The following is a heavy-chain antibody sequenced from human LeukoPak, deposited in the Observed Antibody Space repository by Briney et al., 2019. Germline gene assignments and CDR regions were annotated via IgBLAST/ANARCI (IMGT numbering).Heavy chain of an antibody. CDR2: ISGAGINT. V-gene: IGHV3-23*01. CDR1: GFSFSSYA. D-gene: IGHD3-10*01. CDR3: ARESRGKLAVFGELLPYYYYYYGMDV. Sequence: PGGSLRLSCAASGFSFSSYAMNWVRQAPGKGLDWVSTISGAGINTYYADSMKGRFTISRDNSKNTMDLQMNSLRAEDTAVYYCARESRGKLAVFGELLPYYYYYYGMDVWGQGTTVTVSS. J-gene: IGHJ6*02.